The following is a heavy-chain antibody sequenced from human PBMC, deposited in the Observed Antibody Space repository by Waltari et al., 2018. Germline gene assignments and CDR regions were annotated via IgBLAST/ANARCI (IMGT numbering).Heavy chain of an antibody. Sequence: QVQLQESGPGLVKPSETLSLTCTVSGGSISSYYWSWIRQPAGKGLEWIGRIYTSGSTNYTPSLKSRVTMSVDTSKNQFSLTLSSVTAADTAVYYCARVPKGERRGLGAFDIWGQGTMVTVSS. CDR1: GGSISSYY. D-gene: IGHD1-1*01. CDR2: IYTSGST. V-gene: IGHV4-4*07. CDR3: ARVPKGERRGLGAFDI. J-gene: IGHJ3*02.